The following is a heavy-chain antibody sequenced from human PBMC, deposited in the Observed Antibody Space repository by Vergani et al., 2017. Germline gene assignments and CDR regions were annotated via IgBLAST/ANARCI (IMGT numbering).Heavy chain of an antibody. J-gene: IGHJ6*02. D-gene: IGHD6-13*01. CDR3: ARELCIAAAGICGGMDV. CDR2: INPNSGGT. V-gene: IGHV1-2*02. Sequence: QVQLVQSGAEVKKPGASVMVSCKASGYTFTGYYMHWVRQAPGQGLEWMGWINPNSGGTNYAQKFQGRVTMTRDTSISTAYMELSRLRSDDTAVYYCARELCIAAAGICGGMDVWGQGTTVTVSS. CDR1: GYTFTGYY.